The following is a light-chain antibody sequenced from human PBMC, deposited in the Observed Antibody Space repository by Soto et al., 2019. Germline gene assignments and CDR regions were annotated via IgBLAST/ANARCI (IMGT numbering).Light chain of an antibody. J-gene: IGKJ3*01. CDR1: QGVSSSY. CDR2: GGS. CDR3: QQYGSSPKFT. Sequence: EIVLTQSPGTLSLSPGERATLSCRASQGVSSSYVAWYQQKVGQAPRLLIYGGSSRATGIPDRFSGSGSGTDFTLTIGRLEPEDFAVYYCQQYGSSPKFTFGPGTKVEIK. V-gene: IGKV3-20*01.